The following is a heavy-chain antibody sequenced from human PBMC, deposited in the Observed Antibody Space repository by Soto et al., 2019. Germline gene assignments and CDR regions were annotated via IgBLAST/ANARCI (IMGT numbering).Heavy chain of an antibody. CDR3: AIDLWWYTH. J-gene: IGHJ4*02. Sequence: GGSLRLSCTASGFTFSDHAMTWVRQAPGKGLEWLSGISGGGSGAYYADSVKGRFTVSRANSNNTLFLQMDCLRVEDTAVYYCAIDLWWYTHWGQGTLVTVSS. D-gene: IGHD2-15*01. CDR1: GFTFSDHA. CDR2: ISGGGSGA. V-gene: IGHV3-23*01.